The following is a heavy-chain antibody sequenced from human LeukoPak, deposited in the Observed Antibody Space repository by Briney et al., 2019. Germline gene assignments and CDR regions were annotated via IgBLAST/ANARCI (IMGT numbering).Heavy chain of an antibody. CDR2: IRSKANSYAT. CDR1: GFTFSGSA. D-gene: IGHD3-9*01. Sequence: PGGSLRLSCAASGFTFSGSAMHWVRQASGKGLEWVGRIRSKANSYATAYAASVKGRFTISRDDSKNTAYLQMNSLKTEDTAVYYCTSSGYYDILTGYYTRYWYFDLWGRGTLVTVSS. V-gene: IGHV3-73*01. J-gene: IGHJ2*01. CDR3: TSSGYYDILTGYYTRYWYFDL.